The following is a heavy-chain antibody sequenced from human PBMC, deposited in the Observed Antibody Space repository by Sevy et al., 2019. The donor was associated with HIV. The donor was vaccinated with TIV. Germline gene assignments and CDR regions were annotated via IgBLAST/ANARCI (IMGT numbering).Heavy chain of an antibody. CDR1: GFTFGDYA. CDR2: IRSKPYGGTM. J-gene: IGHJ5*02. V-gene: IGHV3-49*03. D-gene: IGHD3-10*01. CDR3: AALNLSGSYYLGSTLSGYWFDP. Sequence: GGSLRLSCTASGFTFGDYAMTWLRQAPGKGLEWVGFIRSKPYGGTMEYAASVKGRFTISRDDSKTVAFLHMNNLKTDDTAVYYCAALNLSGSYYLGSTLSGYWFDPWGQGTLVTVSS.